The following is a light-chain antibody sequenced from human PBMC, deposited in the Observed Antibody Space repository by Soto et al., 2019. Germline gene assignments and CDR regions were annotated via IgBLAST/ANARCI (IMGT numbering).Light chain of an antibody. J-gene: IGKJ2*01. CDR2: AAS. V-gene: IGKV1-27*01. CDR3: QKYNRGPYT. Sequence: DIQMTQSPSSLSASVGDRVTITCRASQGISNYLAWYQQKPGKVPKLLIYAASTLQSGVPSRLSGSGSGTDVTLNISSLQPEDVATYYCQKYNRGPYTFGQGTKLEIK. CDR1: QGISNY.